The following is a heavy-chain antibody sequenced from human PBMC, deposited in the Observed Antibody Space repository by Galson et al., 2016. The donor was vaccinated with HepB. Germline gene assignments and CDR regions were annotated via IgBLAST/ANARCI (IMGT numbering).Heavy chain of an antibody. D-gene: IGHD1-26*01. Sequence: SLRLSCAASGFSFSSYAMTWVRQAPGKGLEWVSVISGNGDITHYADSVQGRFTVSRDNSKNTLYLQVNSLIAEDTALYYCAKPSPQWELPNWYFDLWGRSTLVTVSS. V-gene: IGHV3-23*01. J-gene: IGHJ2*01. CDR3: AKPSPQWELPNWYFDL. CDR2: ISGNGDIT. CDR1: GFSFSSYA.